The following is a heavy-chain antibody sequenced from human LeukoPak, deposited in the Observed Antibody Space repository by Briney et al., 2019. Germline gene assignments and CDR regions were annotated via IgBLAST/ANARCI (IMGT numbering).Heavy chain of an antibody. V-gene: IGHV4-39*01. Sequence: SETLSLSCTVSGGSISSSTYYWGWIRRPPGKGLEWIGSIYYSGSTYYNPSLKSRVTVSVDTSKNQFSLKLSSVTAADTAVYYCVRGSTLRHYQYWGQGTLVTVSS. CDR2: IYYSGST. J-gene: IGHJ4*02. CDR1: GGSISSSTYY. D-gene: IGHD3-16*01. CDR3: VRGSTLRHYQY.